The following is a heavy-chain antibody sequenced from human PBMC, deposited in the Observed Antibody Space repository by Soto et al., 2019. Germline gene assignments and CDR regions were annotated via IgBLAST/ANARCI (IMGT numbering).Heavy chain of an antibody. CDR2: INPNSGGT. D-gene: IGHD3-10*01. CDR3: ARESSAEFLNFDY. CDR1: GYTFTGYY. J-gene: IGHJ4*02. V-gene: IGHV1-2*04. Sequence: GASVKVSCKASGYTFTGYYMHWVRQAPGQGLEWMGWINPNSGGTNYAQKFQGWVTMTRDTSISTAYMELSRLRSDDTAVYYCARESSAEFLNFDYWGQGTLVTVSS.